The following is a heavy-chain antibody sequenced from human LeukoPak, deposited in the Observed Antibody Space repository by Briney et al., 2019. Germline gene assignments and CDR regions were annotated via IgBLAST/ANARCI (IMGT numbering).Heavy chain of an antibody. V-gene: IGHV4-39*07. J-gene: IGHJ4*02. CDR2: INHSGST. Sequence: SETLSLTCTVSGGSISSSSYYWSWIRQPPGKGLEWIGEINHSGSTNYNPSLKSRVTISVDTSKNQFSLKLSSVTAADTAVYYCAREEDYYDHWRQGTLVTVSS. CDR1: GGSISSSSYY. CDR3: AREEDYYDH.